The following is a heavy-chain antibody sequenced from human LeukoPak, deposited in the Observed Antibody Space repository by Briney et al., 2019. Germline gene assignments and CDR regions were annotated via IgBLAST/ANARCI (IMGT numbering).Heavy chain of an antibody. J-gene: IGHJ4*02. CDR3: ARDIRRYYDSSGYPDY. Sequence: PGGSLRLSCAASGFTFSSYWMHWVRQAPGKGLEWVSGISWNSGGIGYADSVKGRFTISRGNAKNSLYLQMNSLRTEDTALYYCARDIRRYYDSSGYPDYWGQGTLVTVSS. CDR1: GFTFSSYW. D-gene: IGHD3-22*01. CDR2: ISWNSGGI. V-gene: IGHV3-9*01.